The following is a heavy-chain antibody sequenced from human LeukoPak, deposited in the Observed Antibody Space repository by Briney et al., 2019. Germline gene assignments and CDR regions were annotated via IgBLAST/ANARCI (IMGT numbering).Heavy chain of an antibody. CDR2: IYSGGST. Sequence: GGSLRPSCAASGFTVSSNYMSWVRQAPGKGLEWVSVIYSGGSTYYADSVKGRFTISRDNSKNTLYLQMNSLRAEDTAVYYCARDVGAAQYYYYGMDVWGQGTTVTVSS. V-gene: IGHV3-53*01. D-gene: IGHD6-13*01. CDR1: GFTVSSNY. J-gene: IGHJ6*02. CDR3: ARDVGAAQYYYYGMDV.